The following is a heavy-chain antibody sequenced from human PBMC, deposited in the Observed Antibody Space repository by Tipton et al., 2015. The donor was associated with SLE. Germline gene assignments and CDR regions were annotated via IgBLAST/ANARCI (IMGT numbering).Heavy chain of an antibody. CDR2: INHTGAT. D-gene: IGHD2-2*01. Sequence: TLSLTCAVYGESFSGYYWSWIRQSPGKGLEWIGEINHTGATDYNPSLKSRVTISVHTSKNQFSLKLSSVTAADTAVYYCARGVVPAYNYWGQGTLVTVSS. CDR1: GESFSGYY. V-gene: IGHV4-34*01. CDR3: ARGVVPAYNY. J-gene: IGHJ4*02.